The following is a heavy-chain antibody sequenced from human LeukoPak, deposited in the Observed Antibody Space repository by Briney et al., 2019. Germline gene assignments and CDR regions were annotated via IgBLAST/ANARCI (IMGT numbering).Heavy chain of an antibody. D-gene: IGHD2-2*01. CDR2: INPNSGGT. V-gene: IGHV1-2*02. Sequence: ASVKVSCKASGYTFTGYYMHWVRQAPGQGLEWMGWINPNSGGTNYAQKFQGRITMTRDTSISTAYMELSRLRSDDTAVYYCARDPLSIVVVPAAMGLDYWGQGTLVTVSS. CDR3: ARDPLSIVVVPAAMGLDY. CDR1: GYTFTGYY. J-gene: IGHJ4*02.